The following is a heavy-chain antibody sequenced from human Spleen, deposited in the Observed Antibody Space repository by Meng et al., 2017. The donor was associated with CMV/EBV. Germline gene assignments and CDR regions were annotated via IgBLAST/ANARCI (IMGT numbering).Heavy chain of an antibody. V-gene: IGHV1-18*01. D-gene: IGHD2-2*01. Sequence: YTCTSYGVNWVRQAPGQGLEWMGWITAYNGYTYYAQKLQGRVTMTADTSTRTAYMELRSLRSDDTAVYYCVTSFAVVPAAIVPYFDYWGQGTLVTVSS. CDR2: ITAYNGYT. CDR3: VTSFAVVPAAIVPYFDY. CDR1: YTCTSYG. J-gene: IGHJ4*02.